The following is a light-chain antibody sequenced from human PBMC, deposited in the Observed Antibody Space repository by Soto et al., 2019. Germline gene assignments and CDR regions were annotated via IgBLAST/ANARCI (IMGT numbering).Light chain of an antibody. Sequence: NQVNQSQSFLSATVEDRVNITCRASQGISSYLAWYQQKPGKAPKLLIYAASTLQSGVPSRFSGSGSGTEFTLTISSLQPEDFATHYCQQLTSYPQITFAQGTRLEIK. V-gene: IGKV1-9*01. J-gene: IGKJ5*01. CDR3: QQLTSYPQIT. CDR1: QGISSY. CDR2: AAS.